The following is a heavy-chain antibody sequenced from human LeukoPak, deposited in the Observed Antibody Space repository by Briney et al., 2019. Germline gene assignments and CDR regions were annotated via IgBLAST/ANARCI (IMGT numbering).Heavy chain of an antibody. J-gene: IGHJ4*02. Sequence: ASVKVSCKASGYTFTNYGISWVRQAPGQRLEWMGWISAYNGNTNYAQKFQGRVTMTTDTSTSTAYMELRSLRSDDTAVYYCAGDRDYGDYNTQDLFVYWGQGTLVTVSS. V-gene: IGHV1-18*01. D-gene: IGHD4-17*01. CDR3: AGDRDYGDYNTQDLFVY. CDR2: ISAYNGNT. CDR1: GYTFTNYG.